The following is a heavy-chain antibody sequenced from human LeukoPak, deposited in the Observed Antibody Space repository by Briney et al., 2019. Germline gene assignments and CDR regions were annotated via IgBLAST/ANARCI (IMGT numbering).Heavy chain of an antibody. CDR3: ARLPMVRGIIYYFDY. V-gene: IGHV4-39*01. Sequence: SETLSLTCTVSGGSLSSSSYYWGGVRQPPGTGLEGGGSIYYSGNTYYNPSLKSRVTISVDRSKNQFSLKLSSVSAADTAVYYCARLPMVRGIIYYFDYWGQGTLVTVSS. CDR2: IYYSGNT. J-gene: IGHJ4*02. D-gene: IGHD3-10*01. CDR1: GGSLSSSSYY.